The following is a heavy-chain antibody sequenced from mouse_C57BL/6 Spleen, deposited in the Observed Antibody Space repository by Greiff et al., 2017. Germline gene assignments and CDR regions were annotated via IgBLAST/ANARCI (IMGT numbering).Heavy chain of an antibody. V-gene: IGHV1-80*01. D-gene: IGHD3-2*02. CDR1: GYAFSSYW. CDR3: ARRRGSSGYNY. CDR2: IYPGGGDT. J-gene: IGHJ2*01. Sequence: QVQLQQSGAELVKPGASVKISCKASGYAFSSYWMNWVKQRPGKGLEWIGQIYPGGGDTNYNGKFKGKATLTAEKSSSTAYMQLSSLTSEDSAVYFCARRRGSSGYNYWGQGTTLTVSS.